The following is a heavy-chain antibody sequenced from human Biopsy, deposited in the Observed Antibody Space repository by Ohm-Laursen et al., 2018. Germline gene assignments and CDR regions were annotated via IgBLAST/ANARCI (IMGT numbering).Heavy chain of an antibody. CDR2: IKSKSDGEAT. J-gene: IGHJ4*02. CDR1: GFTFTHAW. CDR3: TVDLGRGFH. V-gene: IGHV3-15*01. Sequence: SLRLSCTASGFTFTHAWMSWVRQGPGKGREWLCRIKSKSDGEATDYAAAVQGRFAISRDDSTNTFYLQMNSLKSEDTGVFYCTVDLGRGFHWGQGTLVTVSS. D-gene: IGHD5-12*01.